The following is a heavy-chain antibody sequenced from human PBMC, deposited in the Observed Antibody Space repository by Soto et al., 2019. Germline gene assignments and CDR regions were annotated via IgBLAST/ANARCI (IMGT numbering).Heavy chain of an antibody. V-gene: IGHV4-4*02. D-gene: IGHD3-3*01. CDR2: IYHSGST. CDR3: AGGGFTSLGSRGAVYYCYMSV. CDR1: SGSISSSNW. Sequence: QVQLQESGPGLVKPSGTLSLTCAVSSGSISSSNWWSWVRQPPGKGLEWIGEIYHSGSTNYNPSLKRRVTISVDKSKHQFSLKRSSVTAAGTAVYYCAGGGFTSLGSRGAVYYCYMSVWGKGNTVTVSS. J-gene: IGHJ6*03.